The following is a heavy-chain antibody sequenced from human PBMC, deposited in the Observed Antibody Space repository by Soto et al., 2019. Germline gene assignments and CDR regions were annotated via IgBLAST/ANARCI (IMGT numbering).Heavy chain of an antibody. V-gene: IGHV3-48*03. D-gene: IGHD3-3*01. J-gene: IGHJ6*02. CDR3: VREEGFLEHGMDV. CDR1: GFTFSRYE. Sequence: EVQLVESGGGLVQPGKSLRLSCAASGFTFSRYEMTWVRQAPGKGLEWISYISSRGTTIYYADPVKGRFTISRDNAKNSLFVEMNSLRVEDTGVYYCVREEGFLEHGMDVWGQGTTVIVSS. CDR2: ISSRGTTI.